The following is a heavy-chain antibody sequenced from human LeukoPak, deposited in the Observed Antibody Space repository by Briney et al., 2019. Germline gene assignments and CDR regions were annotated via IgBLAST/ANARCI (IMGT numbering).Heavy chain of an antibody. CDR3: ARVDTAMATWYFDL. Sequence: SQTLSLTCTVSGGSISSGDYYWSWIRQPPGKGLEWIGYIYYSGSTYYNPSLKSRVTISVDTSKNQFSLKLSSVTAADTAVYYCARVDTAMATWYFDLWGRGTLVTVSS. V-gene: IGHV4-30-4*01. CDR2: IYYSGST. D-gene: IGHD5-18*01. J-gene: IGHJ2*01. CDR1: GGSISSGDYY.